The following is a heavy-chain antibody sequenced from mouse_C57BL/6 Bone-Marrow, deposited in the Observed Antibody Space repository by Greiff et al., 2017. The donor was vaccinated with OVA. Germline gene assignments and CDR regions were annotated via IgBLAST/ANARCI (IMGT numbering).Heavy chain of an antibody. CDR3: AREYPYYYGSSPPFAY. CDR1: GYTFTDYY. Sequence: EVQGVESGPVLVKPGASVKLSCKASGYTFTDYYMNWVKQSHGKSLEWIGVINPSNGGTSYNHKFKGKATLTVDKSSSTAYMELSSLTSEDSAVYYCAREYPYYYGSSPPFAYWGQGTLVTVSA. V-gene: IGHV1-19*01. J-gene: IGHJ3*01. D-gene: IGHD1-1*01. CDR2: INPSNGGT.